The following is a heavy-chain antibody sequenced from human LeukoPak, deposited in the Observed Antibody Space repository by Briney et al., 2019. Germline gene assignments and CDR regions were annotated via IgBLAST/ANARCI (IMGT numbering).Heavy chain of an antibody. J-gene: IGHJ4*02. Sequence: SETLSLTCTVSGGSISTSSYYWGWVRQPPGKGLEWIGNIFYSGSTYYNASLQSRVTISIDTSKNQFSLRLNSVTAADTAMYYCVKSGGYGLIDYWGQGTLVTVSS. CDR1: GGSISTSSYY. CDR2: IFYSGST. D-gene: IGHD1-26*01. V-gene: IGHV4-39*01. CDR3: VKSGGYGLIDY.